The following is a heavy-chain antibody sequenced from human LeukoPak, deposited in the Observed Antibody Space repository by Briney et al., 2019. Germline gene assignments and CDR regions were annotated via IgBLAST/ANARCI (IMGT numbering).Heavy chain of an antibody. J-gene: IGHJ6*03. CDR2: IYYSGST. CDR1: GGSISSYY. CDR3: ARETSQKGAHYMDV. Sequence: SETLSLTCTVSGGSISSYYWSWIRQPPGKGLEWIGYIYYSGSTNYKSSLKSRITISVDTSKNQFSLKLSSVTAADTAVYYCARETSQKGAHYMDVWGKGTTVTISS. V-gene: IGHV4-59*01. D-gene: IGHD3-16*01.